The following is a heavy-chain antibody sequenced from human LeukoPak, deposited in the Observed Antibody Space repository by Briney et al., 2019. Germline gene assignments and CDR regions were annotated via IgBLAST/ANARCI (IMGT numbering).Heavy chain of an antibody. V-gene: IGHV1-69*13. CDR2: IIPIFGTA. CDR1: GGTFSSYA. D-gene: IGHD2-2*01. Sequence: SVKVSCKASGGTFSSYAISWVRQAPGQGLEWMGGIIPIFGTANYAQKFQGRVTITADESTSTAYMELSSLRSEDTAVYYCARVYKLRISRSTEGAFDIWGQGTMVTVSS. CDR3: ARVYKLRISRSTEGAFDI. J-gene: IGHJ3*02.